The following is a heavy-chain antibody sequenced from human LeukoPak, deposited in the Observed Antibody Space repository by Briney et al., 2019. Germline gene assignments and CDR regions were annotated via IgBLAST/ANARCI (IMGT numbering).Heavy chain of an antibody. V-gene: IGHV3-48*03. CDR3: ASGGDLLDY. CDR1: EFTFSSYE. Sequence: GGSLRLSCAASEFTFSSYEMNWVRQAPGKGLEWVSYISSSGSTIYYTDSVQGRFTISRDNAKNSLYLQMNSLRGEDTAVYCCASGGDLLDYWGQGTLVTVSS. D-gene: IGHD3-3*01. J-gene: IGHJ4*02. CDR2: ISSSGSTI.